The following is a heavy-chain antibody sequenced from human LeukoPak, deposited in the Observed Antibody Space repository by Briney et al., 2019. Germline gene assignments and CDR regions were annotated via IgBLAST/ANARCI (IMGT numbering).Heavy chain of an antibody. V-gene: IGHV1-2*06. CDR3: ARDLSRGSSGWYGY. D-gene: IGHD6-19*01. CDR2: INPNSGGT. Sequence: ASVKVSCKASGYTFTGYYMHRVRQAPGQGLEWMGRINPNSGGTNYAQKFQGRVTMTRDTSISTAYMELSRLRSGDTAVYYCARDLSRGSSGWYGYWGQGTLVTVSS. J-gene: IGHJ4*02. CDR1: GYTFTGYY.